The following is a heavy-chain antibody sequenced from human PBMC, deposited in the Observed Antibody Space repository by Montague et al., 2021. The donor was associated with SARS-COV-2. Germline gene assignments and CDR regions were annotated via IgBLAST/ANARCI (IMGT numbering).Heavy chain of an antibody. Sequence: SLRLSCAASGFTFDDYAMYWVRQPPGKGLELLSVISRYGDVTAYADSVRGRFTISRDNAKNSLYLQMSSLRLEDTAFYFCVKEPYDSWGRGTLVTVSA. V-gene: IGHV3-9*01. CDR1: GFTFDDYA. CDR2: ISRYGDVT. J-gene: IGHJ4*02. CDR3: VKEPYDS.